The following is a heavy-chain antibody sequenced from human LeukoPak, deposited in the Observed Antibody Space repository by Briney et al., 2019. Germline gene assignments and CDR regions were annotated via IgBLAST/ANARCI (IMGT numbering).Heavy chain of an antibody. V-gene: IGHV3-21*01. CDR1: GFTFSRYS. CDR2: ISSSGSYI. Sequence: AGSLRLSCGASGFTFSRYSMNWVRQAPGKGLEWVSSISSSGSYIYYADSVKGRFTISRDNAKNSLYLQMNSLRAEDTAVYYCASRNQYCGGDCFWAFGIWGQGTMVTVSS. CDR3: ASRNQYCGGDCFWAFGI. J-gene: IGHJ3*02. D-gene: IGHD2-21*02.